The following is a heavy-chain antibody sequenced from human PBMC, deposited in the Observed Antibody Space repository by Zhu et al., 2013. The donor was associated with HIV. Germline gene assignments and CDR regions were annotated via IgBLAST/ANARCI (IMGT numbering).Heavy chain of an antibody. Sequence: QVQLVQSGAEVKKPGSSVKVSCKASGGTFSSYAISWVRQAPGQGLEWMGGIIPIFGTANYAQKFQGRVTITADKSTSTAYMELSSLRSEDTAVYYCARRPSEWLRLWDWFDPVGPGNPGHRLL. V-gene: IGHV1-69*06. CDR3: ARRPSEWLRLWDWFDP. CDR2: IIPIFGTA. J-gene: IGHJ5*02. D-gene: IGHD5-12*01. CDR1: GGTFSSYA.